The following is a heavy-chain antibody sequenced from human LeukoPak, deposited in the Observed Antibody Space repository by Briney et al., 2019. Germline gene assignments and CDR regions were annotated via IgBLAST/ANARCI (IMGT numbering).Heavy chain of an antibody. V-gene: IGHV1-18*01. CDR2: ISAYNGNT. Sequence: ASVKVSCTASGYTFTSYGISWVRQAPGQGLEWMGWISAYNGNTNYAQKLQGRVTMTTDTSTSTAYMELRSLRSDDTAVYYCARDIGYYDSSGYRYWGQGTLVTVSS. CDR1: GYTFTSYG. CDR3: ARDIGYYDSSGYRY. J-gene: IGHJ4*02. D-gene: IGHD3-22*01.